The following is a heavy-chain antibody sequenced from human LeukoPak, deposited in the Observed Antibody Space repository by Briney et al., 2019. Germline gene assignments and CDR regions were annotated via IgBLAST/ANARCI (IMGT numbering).Heavy chain of an antibody. D-gene: IGHD2-15*01. Sequence: GGSLRLSCAVSGFTVSSNYMSWVRQAPGKGLEWVSLIHSGGTTDYADSVKDRFSIPRDYSKNTVNLQINSLRAEDTAVYYCARERRYCSGDNCYSGLDYWGQGTQVTVSS. CDR2: IHSGGTT. V-gene: IGHV3-53*01. CDR1: GFTVSSNY. CDR3: ARERRYCSGDNCYSGLDY. J-gene: IGHJ4*02.